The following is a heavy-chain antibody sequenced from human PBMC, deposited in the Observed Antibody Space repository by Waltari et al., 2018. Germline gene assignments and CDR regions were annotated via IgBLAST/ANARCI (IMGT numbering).Heavy chain of an antibody. D-gene: IGHD1-26*01. CDR2: INHSGST. CDR3: ARGRKDVVGATTRYYYYYMDV. J-gene: IGHJ6*03. CDR1: GGSFSGYY. Sequence: QVQLQQWGAGLLKPSETLSLTCAVYGGSFSGYYWSWIRQPPGKGLEWIGEINHSGSTNYNPSLKSRVTISVDTSKNQFSLKLSSVTAADTAVYYCARGRKDVVGATTRYYYYYMDVWGKGTTVTVSS. V-gene: IGHV4-34*01.